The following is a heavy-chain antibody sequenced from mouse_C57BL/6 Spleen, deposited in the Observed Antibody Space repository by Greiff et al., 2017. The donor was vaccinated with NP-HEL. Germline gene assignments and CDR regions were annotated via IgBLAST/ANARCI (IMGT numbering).Heavy chain of an antibody. Sequence: EVQLQQSGPELVKPGASVKISCKASGYTFTDYYMNWVKQSHGKSLEWIGDINPNNGGTSYNQKFKGKATLTVDKSSSTAYMELRSLTSEDSAVYYCARRFITTVEGDFDYWGQGTTLTVSS. D-gene: IGHD1-1*01. CDR1: GYTFTDYY. J-gene: IGHJ2*01. V-gene: IGHV1-26*01. CDR3: ARRFITTVEGDFDY. CDR2: INPNNGGT.